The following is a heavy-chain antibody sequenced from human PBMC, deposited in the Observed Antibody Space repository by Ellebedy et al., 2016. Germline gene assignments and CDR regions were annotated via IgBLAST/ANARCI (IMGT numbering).Heavy chain of an antibody. CDR1: GYSISSGYY. CDR2: IYHSGST. J-gene: IGHJ4*02. Sequence: SETLSLTXAVSGYSISSGYYWGWIRQPPGKGLEWIASIYHSGSTYYNPSLQSRVAISVDTSKNQFSLKLSSVTAADTAVYYCAREGPATAIGGYWGQGTLVTVSS. D-gene: IGHD2-2*02. CDR3: AREGPATAIGGY. V-gene: IGHV4-38-2*02.